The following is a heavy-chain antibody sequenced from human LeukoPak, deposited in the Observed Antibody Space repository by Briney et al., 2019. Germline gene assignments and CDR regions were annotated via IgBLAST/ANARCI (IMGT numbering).Heavy chain of an antibody. V-gene: IGHV1-69*05. CDR3: ARDLLYYYDSSGYKFDY. CDR2: IIPIFGTA. CDR1: GGTFSSYA. Sequence: SVKVSCKASGGTFSSYAISWVRQAPGQGLEWMGRIIPIFGTANYAQKFQGRVTITTDESTSTAYMELSSLRSEDTAVYYCARDLLYYYDSSGYKFDYWGQRTLVTVSS. D-gene: IGHD3-22*01. J-gene: IGHJ4*02.